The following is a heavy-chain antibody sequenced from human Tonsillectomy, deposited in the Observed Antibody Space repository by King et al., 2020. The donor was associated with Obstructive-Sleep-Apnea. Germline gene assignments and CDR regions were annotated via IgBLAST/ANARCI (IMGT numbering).Heavy chain of an antibody. Sequence: QLQESGPGLVKPSETLSLTCTVSGGSISSSSYYWGWFRQPPAKWLEWIGSIYYSWSTHYNPSLKSRVTISVDTSKNQFSLKLSSVTAADTAVYYCARGDWSAGFDYWGQGTLVTVSS. CDR3: ARGDWSAGFDY. V-gene: IGHV4-39*07. J-gene: IGHJ4*02. D-gene: IGHD2-21*01. CDR2: IYYSWST. CDR1: GGSISSSSYY.